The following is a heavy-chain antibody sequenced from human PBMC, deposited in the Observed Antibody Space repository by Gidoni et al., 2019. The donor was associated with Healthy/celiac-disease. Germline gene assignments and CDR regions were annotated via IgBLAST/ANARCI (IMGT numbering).Heavy chain of an antibody. CDR2: IRSKAYGGTT. Sequence: EVQLVESGGGLVQPGRSLRLSCTASGFTFGDYAMSWVRQAPGKGLEWVGFIRSKAYGGTTEYAASVKGRFTISRDDSKSIAYLQMNSLKTEDTAVYYCTRGVVPAASSVGDDAFDIWGQGTMVTVSS. V-gene: IGHV3-49*04. CDR1: GFTFGDYA. J-gene: IGHJ3*02. D-gene: IGHD2-2*01. CDR3: TRGVVPAASSVGDDAFDI.